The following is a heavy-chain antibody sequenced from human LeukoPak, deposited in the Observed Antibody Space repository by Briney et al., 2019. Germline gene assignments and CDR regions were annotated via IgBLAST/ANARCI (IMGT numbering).Heavy chain of an antibody. CDR2: INHSGST. J-gene: IGHJ4*02. D-gene: IGHD6-6*01. CDR3: ARGPMPKGSSGVVN. V-gene: IGHV4-34*01. CDR1: GGSFSGYY. Sequence: SETLSLTCAVYGGSFSGYYWSWIRQPPGKGLEWIGEINHSGSTNYNPSLKSRVTISVDTSKNQFSLKLSSVTAADTAVYYCARGPMPKGSSGVVNWGQGTLVTVSS.